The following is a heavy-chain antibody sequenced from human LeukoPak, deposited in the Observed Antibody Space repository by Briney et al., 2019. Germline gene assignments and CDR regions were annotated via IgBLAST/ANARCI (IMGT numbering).Heavy chain of an antibody. CDR1: GGSISNYY. Sequence: SETLSLTCTVSGGSISNYYWTWIRQPPGKGLEWIGYIYYTGATSYNPSLKSRVTISVDTSKNQFPLKLTSVTVADTAVYYCAKYGGSGWVIDYWGQGTLVTVSS. J-gene: IGHJ4*02. CDR3: AKYGGSGWVIDY. D-gene: IGHD6-19*01. V-gene: IGHV4-59*08. CDR2: IYYTGAT.